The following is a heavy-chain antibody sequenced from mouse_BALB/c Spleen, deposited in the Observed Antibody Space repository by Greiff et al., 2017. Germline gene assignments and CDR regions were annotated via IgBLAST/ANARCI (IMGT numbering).Heavy chain of an antibody. V-gene: IGHV5-6-5*01. Sequence: EVMLVESGGGLVKPGGSLKLSCAASGFTFSSYAMSWVRQTPEKRLEWVASISSGGGTYYPDSVKGRFTISRDNARNILYLQMSSLRSEDTAMYCWASEREQGAMDYWGQGTSVTVSS. CDR1: GFTFSSYA. CDR2: ISSGGGT. CDR3: ASEREQGAMDY. J-gene: IGHJ4*01.